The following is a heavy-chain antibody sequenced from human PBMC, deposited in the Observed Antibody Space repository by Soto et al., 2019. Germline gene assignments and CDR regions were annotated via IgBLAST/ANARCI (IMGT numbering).Heavy chain of an antibody. D-gene: IGHD6-13*01. V-gene: IGHV1-69*01. J-gene: IGHJ6*02. CDR1: GGTFSSYA. CDR3: ASYAIAGQEYYYYGMDV. Sequence: QVQLVQSGAEVKKPGSSVKVSCKASGGTFSSYAISWVRQAPGQGLEWMGGIIPIFGTANYAQKFQGRVTITADESTSTAYMELSSLRSEDTAVYYCASYAIAGQEYYYYGMDVWGQGTTVTVSS. CDR2: IIPIFGTA.